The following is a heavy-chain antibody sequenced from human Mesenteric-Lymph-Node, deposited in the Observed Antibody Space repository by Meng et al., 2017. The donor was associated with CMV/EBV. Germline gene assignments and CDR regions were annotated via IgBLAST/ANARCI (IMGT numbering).Heavy chain of an antibody. V-gene: IGHV3-21*04. CDR2: ISSSSSYI. CDR3: ARGFDNFWSGYHYYYGMDV. Sequence: GGSLRLSCAASGFTFSSYSMNWVRQAPGKGLEWVSSISSSSSYIYYADSVKGRFTISRDNAENSLYLQMNSLRAEDTAVYFCARGFDNFWSGYHYYYGMDVWGQGTTVTVSS. J-gene: IGHJ6*02. CDR1: GFTFSSYS. D-gene: IGHD3-3*01.